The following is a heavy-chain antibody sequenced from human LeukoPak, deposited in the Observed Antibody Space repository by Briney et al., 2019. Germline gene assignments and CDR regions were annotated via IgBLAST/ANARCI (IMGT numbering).Heavy chain of an antibody. CDR3: ARGSVRIAVAGTMDY. Sequence: PSETLSLTCTVSGGSISSGGYYWNWIRQRPGKGLEWIGYIYYSGSTYYNPSLKSRVTISVDTSKNQFSLKLSSVTAADTAVYYCARGSVRIAVAGTMDYWGQGTLVTVSS. V-gene: IGHV4-31*03. J-gene: IGHJ4*02. D-gene: IGHD6-19*01. CDR1: GGSISSGGYY. CDR2: IYYSGST.